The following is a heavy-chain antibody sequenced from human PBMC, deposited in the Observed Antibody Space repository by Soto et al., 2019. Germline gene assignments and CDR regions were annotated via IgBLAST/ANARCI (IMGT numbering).Heavy chain of an antibody. V-gene: IGHV5-10-1*01. CDR3: ASAYYYYYGMDV. CDR2: IDPSDSYT. CDR1: GYGFTSYW. J-gene: IGHJ6*04. Sequence: GESLKISCKGSGYGFTSYWISWVRQMPGKGLEWMGRIDPSDSYTNYSPSFQGHVTISADKSISTAYLQWSSLKASDTAMYYCASAYYYYYGMDVWGKGTTVTVSS.